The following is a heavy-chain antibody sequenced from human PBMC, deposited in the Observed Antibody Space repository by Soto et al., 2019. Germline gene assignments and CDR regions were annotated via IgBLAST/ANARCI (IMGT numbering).Heavy chain of an antibody. V-gene: IGHV4-31*03. D-gene: IGHD3-3*01. CDR3: ARLWSGSRRGFDP. J-gene: IGHJ5*02. Sequence: QVQLQESGPGLVKPSQTLSLTCTVSGGFISSGDYYWNWIRQHPGKGLEWIGYIYYSGSTYYNPSLKRRVTTSVDTSKNQFSLKLSSVTAADPAVYYCARLWSGSRRGFDPWGQGTLVTVSS. CDR1: GGFISSGDYY. CDR2: IYYSGST.